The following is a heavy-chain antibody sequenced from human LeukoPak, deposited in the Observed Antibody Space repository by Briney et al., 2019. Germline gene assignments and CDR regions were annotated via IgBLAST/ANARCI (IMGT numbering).Heavy chain of an antibody. CDR3: ARDGSSKGATAAAGHFYYYYMDV. Sequence: GGSLRLSCAASGFTFSDYYMSWIRKAQGQGLEWVSYISSSGSTIYYADSVKGRFTISRDNAKNSLYLQMNSLRAEDTAVYYCARDGSSKGATAAAGHFYYYYMDVWGKGTTVTVSS. V-gene: IGHV3-11*04. J-gene: IGHJ6*03. D-gene: IGHD6-13*01. CDR2: ISSSGSTI. CDR1: GFTFSDYY.